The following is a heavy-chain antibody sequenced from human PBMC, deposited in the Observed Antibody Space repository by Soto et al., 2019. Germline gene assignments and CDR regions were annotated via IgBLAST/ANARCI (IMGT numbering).Heavy chain of an antibody. CDR2: MNPNSGNT. CDR1: GYTFTSYD. V-gene: IGHV1-8*01. Sequence: GASVKVSCKASGYTFTSYDINWVRQATGQGLEWMGWMNPNSGNTGYAQKFQGRVTMTRNTSISTAYMELSSLRSEDTAVFYCAAGRARELRASYFDNWGQGTLVTVSS. CDR3: AAGRARELRASYFDN. D-gene: IGHD3-16*01. J-gene: IGHJ4*02.